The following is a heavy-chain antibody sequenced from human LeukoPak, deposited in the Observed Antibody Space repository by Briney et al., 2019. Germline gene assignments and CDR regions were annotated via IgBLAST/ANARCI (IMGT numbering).Heavy chain of an antibody. J-gene: IGHJ4*02. D-gene: IGHD1-26*01. CDR3: ASLDRGSYYSFDY. CDR2: ISTDGSST. CDR1: GFSFSSSW. Sequence: GGSLRLSCAASGFSFSSSWMHWVRQTPGKGLVWVARISTDGSSTSYADSVKGRFTISRDNAKNSLYLQMNSLRAEDTAVYYCASLDRGSYYSFDYWGQGTLVTVSS. V-gene: IGHV3-74*01.